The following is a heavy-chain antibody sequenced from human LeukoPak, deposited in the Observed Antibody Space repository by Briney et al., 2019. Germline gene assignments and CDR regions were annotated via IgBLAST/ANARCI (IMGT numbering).Heavy chain of an antibody. J-gene: IGHJ4*02. CDR2: IWYDGSNK. V-gene: IGHV3-33*08. Sequence: PGGSLRLSCAASGFTFSSYGMHWVRQAPGKGLEWVAVIWYDGSNKYYADSVKGRFTISRDNSKNTLYLQMNSLRAEDTAVYYCARDGYRSSTSCYTEGGHYFDYWGQGTLVTVSS. CDR3: ARDGYRSSTSCYTEGGHYFDY. CDR1: GFTFSSYG. D-gene: IGHD2-2*02.